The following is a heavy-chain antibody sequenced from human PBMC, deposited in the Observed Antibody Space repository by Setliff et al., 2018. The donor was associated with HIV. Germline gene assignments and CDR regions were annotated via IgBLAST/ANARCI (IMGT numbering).Heavy chain of an antibody. J-gene: IGHJ4*02. CDR1: GYTFTGYY. V-gene: IGHV1-2*02. CDR2: INPNSGDT. Sequence: ASVKVSCKASGYTFTGYYMHWVRQAPGQGPEWMAWINPNSGDTIYAQKFQGRVTVTRDTSITTVYLDLSRLTSDDTAIYYCARVAVTGRGLAYWGQGTLVTVSS. CDR3: ARVAVTGRGLAY. D-gene: IGHD6-19*01.